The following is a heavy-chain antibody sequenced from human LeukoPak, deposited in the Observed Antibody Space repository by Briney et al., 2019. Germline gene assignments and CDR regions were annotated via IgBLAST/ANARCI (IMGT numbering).Heavy chain of an antibody. Sequence: SETLSLTCTVSGGSISSSSYYWGWIRQPPGKGLEWIGSIYYSGSTNYNPSLKSRVTISVDTSKNQFSLKLSSVTAADTAVYYCARTLTYYYDSSGYSPIVAFDIWGQGTMVTVSS. CDR1: GGSISSSSYY. V-gene: IGHV4-39*07. CDR2: IYYSGST. CDR3: ARTLTYYYDSSGYSPIVAFDI. D-gene: IGHD3-22*01. J-gene: IGHJ3*02.